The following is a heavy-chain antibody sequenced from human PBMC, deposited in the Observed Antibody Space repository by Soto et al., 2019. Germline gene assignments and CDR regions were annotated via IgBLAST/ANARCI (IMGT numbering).Heavy chain of an antibody. CDR2: IYHSGST. D-gene: IGHD3-16*01. J-gene: IGHJ5*02. CDR1: GGSISSGGYS. Sequence: SETLSLTCAVSGGSISSGGYSWSWIRQPPGKGLEWIGYIYHSGSTYYNPSLKSRVTISVDRSKNQFSLKLSSVTAADTAVYYCAACFYDSRNNWFDPWGQGTLVTVSS. V-gene: IGHV4-30-2*01. CDR3: AACFYDSRNNWFDP.